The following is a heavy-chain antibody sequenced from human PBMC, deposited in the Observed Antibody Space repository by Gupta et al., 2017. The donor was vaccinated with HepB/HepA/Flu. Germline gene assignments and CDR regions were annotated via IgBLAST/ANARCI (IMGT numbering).Heavy chain of an antibody. D-gene: IGHD6-13*01. CDR3: TRGGYSSSWFWDY. J-gene: IGHJ4*02. CDR1: GFTFSPYW. CDR2: IKQDGSEK. V-gene: IGHV3-7*01. Sequence: EVQLVESGGGLVQAGGSPRLSCAASGFTFSPYWMTWVRQAPGKGPEWVANIKQDGSEKWYVDSVKGRFTISRDNAKNSLYLQMNSLRAEDTGIYYCTRGGYSSSWFWDYWGQGTLVTVSS.